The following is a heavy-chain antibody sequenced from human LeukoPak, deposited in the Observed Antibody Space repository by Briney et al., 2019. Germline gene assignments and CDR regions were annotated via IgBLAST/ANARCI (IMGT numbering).Heavy chain of an antibody. Sequence: GRSLRLSCAASAFTFSNAWMSCVRQPPGKWMEWVGRIKSKTAGSTTDYAAPVKGRFTISRDDSNNTLYLQMNSLKSADTAVYYCTTARLYYYYGMDVWGKGTTVTVSS. CDR2: IKSKTAGSTT. CDR3: TTARLYYYYGMDV. CDR1: AFTFSNAW. J-gene: IGHJ6*04. V-gene: IGHV3-15*01. D-gene: IGHD5-12*01.